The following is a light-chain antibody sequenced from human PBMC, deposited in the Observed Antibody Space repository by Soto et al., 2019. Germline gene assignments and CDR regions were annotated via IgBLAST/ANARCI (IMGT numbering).Light chain of an antibody. V-gene: IGLV1-44*01. J-gene: IGLJ3*02. CDR1: RSSIGSYN. CDR3: AAWDDSLNGVV. CDR2: TNS. Sequence: QSVLTQPPSASGTPGQRVTISCSASRSSIGSYNVDWYQQLPGTAPKLLIYTNSERPSGVPDRFSGSKSGTSASLAISGLQPEDEADYYCAAWDDSLNGVVFGGGTKDRP.